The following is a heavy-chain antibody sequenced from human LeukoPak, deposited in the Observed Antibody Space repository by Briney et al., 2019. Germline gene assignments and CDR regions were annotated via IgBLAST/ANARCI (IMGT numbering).Heavy chain of an antibody. V-gene: IGHV3-48*02. CDR1: GFTFSSYS. CDR2: ISSSSSIT. CDR3: DRFAGEDY. J-gene: IGHJ4*02. Sequence: GGSLRLSCAASGFTFSSYSFNWVRQAPGKGLEWVSYISSSSSITYYADSVKGRFTISRDNAKNSLYLQMNSLRHEDTAVYYCDRFAGEDYWGQGTLVTVSS. D-gene: IGHD3-10*01.